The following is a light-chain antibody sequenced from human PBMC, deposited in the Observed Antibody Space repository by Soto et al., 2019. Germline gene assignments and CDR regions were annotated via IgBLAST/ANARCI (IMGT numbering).Light chain of an antibody. J-gene: IGLJ1*01. CDR3: AAWDDSLNAFYV. CDR1: SSNIGSNT. CDR2: SNN. Sequence: QSVLTQPPSASGTPGQRVTISCSGSSSNIGSNTVNWYQQLPGTAPKLLIYSNNQRPSGVPDRFSGSKSGTSASLAISGLHSEYEADYYCAAWDDSLNAFYVFGTGTKVTVL. V-gene: IGLV1-44*01.